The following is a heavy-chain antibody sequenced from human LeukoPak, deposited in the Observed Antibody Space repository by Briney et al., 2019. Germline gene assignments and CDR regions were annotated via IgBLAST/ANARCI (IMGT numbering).Heavy chain of an antibody. V-gene: IGHV3-30*02. D-gene: IGHD3-3*02. CDR1: GFTFSSYG. CDR3: ARAAKRFWSGYYSYYYYYYMDV. J-gene: IGHJ6*03. CDR2: IRYDGSNK. Sequence: GGSLRLSCAASGFTFSSYGMHWVRQAPGKGLEWVAFIRYDGSNKYYADSVKGRFTISRDNAENSLHLQMNSLRAEDTAVYYCARAAKRFWSGYYSYYYYYYMDVWGKGTTVTVSS.